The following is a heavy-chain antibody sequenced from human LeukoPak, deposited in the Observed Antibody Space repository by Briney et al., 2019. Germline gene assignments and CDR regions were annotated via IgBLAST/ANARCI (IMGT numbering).Heavy chain of an antibody. Sequence: SVKVSCKASGGTFSSYAISWVRQAPGQGLEWMGRIIPILGIANYAQKFQGRVTITADKSTSTAYMELSSLRSEDTAVYYCAKSLDYYDTSGYYRVGAFDIWGQGTLVTVSS. CDR1: GGTFSSYA. V-gene: IGHV1-69*04. CDR3: AKSLDYYDTSGYYRVGAFDI. CDR2: IIPILGIA. D-gene: IGHD3-22*01. J-gene: IGHJ3*02.